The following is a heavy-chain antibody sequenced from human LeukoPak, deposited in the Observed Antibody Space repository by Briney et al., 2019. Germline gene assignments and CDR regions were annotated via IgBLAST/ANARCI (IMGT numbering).Heavy chain of an antibody. Sequence: GESLKISCKGSGYRFTSYWIGWVRQMPGKGLEWMGIIYPGDSDTRYSPSFQGQVTISADKSISTAYLQWSSLKASDTAMYYCARQRSDYYASGSRSYYYYYMDVWGKGTTVTVSS. CDR1: GYRFTSYW. V-gene: IGHV5-51*01. CDR3: ARQRSDYYASGSRSYYYYYMDV. CDR2: IYPGDSDT. J-gene: IGHJ6*03. D-gene: IGHD3-10*01.